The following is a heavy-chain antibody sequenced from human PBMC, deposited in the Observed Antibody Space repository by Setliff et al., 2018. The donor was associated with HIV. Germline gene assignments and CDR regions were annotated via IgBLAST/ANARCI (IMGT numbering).Heavy chain of an antibody. CDR1: GYTFPTYA. D-gene: IGHD1-26*01. Sequence: ASVKVSCKASGYTFPTYAITWVRQAPGQGLEWMGWISAYNGNANYAQKFQGRVTMTTDTSTSTAYMELRSLRSDDTAVYYCASIVGATGGAFDIWGQGTMVTVSS. CDR3: ASIVGATGGAFDI. J-gene: IGHJ3*02. V-gene: IGHV1-18*01. CDR2: ISAYNGNA.